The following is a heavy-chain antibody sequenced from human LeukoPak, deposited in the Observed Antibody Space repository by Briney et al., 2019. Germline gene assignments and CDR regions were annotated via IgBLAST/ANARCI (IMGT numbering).Heavy chain of an antibody. CDR1: GGSFSGYY. CDR2: INHSGST. D-gene: IGHD3-10*01. CDR3: SRTYFFFEY. Sequence: PSETLSLTCAVYGGSFSGYYWSWIRQPPGKGLEWIGEINHSGSTNYNPSLKSRVTISVDTSKNQFSLKLSSVTAAGTAIYYGSRTYFFFEYWGQGTLLSVSS. J-gene: IGHJ4*02. V-gene: IGHV4-34*03.